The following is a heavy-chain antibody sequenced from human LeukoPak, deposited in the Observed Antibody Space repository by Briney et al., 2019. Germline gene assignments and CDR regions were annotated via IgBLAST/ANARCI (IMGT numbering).Heavy chain of an antibody. D-gene: IGHD3-22*01. Sequence: GGSLRLSCAASGFTFSTYDMHWVRQAPGKGLEWLAFIRYDGSYPYYADSVNGRFTISRDNSKNTLYLQMNSLTAEDTAVYYCATPKADYYPFDYWGQGTLLTVSS. J-gene: IGHJ4*02. V-gene: IGHV3-30*02. CDR3: ATPKADYYPFDY. CDR1: GFTFSTYD. CDR2: IRYDGSYP.